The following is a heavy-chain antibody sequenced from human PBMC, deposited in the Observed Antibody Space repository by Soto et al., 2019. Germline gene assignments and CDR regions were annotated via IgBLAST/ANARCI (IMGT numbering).Heavy chain of an antibody. J-gene: IGHJ4*02. CDR1: GYSFTDYW. CDR3: AGAVDGTFFFDF. D-gene: IGHD6-19*01. Sequence: PGESLKISCKDSGYSFTDYWIGWVRQMPGQGLEWMGLIRLINSETKYNPAFRGQVTISADNSIRTAYLQWSSLKASDTAMYYCAGAVDGTFFFDFWGQGLLVTVSS. V-gene: IGHV5-51*01. CDR2: IRLINSET.